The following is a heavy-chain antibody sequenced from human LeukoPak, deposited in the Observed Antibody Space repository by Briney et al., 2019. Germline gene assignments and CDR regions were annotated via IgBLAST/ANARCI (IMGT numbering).Heavy chain of an antibody. J-gene: IGHJ4*02. CDR3: ARHPGRGSSPDY. D-gene: IGHD6-6*01. CDR2: IYTSGTT. CDR1: GVSISSYD. Sequence: SETLSLTCAVSGVSISSYDWIWLRQTPGKGLEWMGYIYTSGTTNYNPSLKRRVTISVDTSKNQFSLKLSSVTDADTAVYYCARHPGRGSSPDYWGQGTLVTVSS. V-gene: IGHV4-4*09.